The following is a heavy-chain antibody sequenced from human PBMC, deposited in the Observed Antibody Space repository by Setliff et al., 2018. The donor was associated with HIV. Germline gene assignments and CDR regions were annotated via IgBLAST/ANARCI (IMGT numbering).Heavy chain of an antibody. J-gene: IGHJ4*02. CDR1: GGSISSSSYY. CDR2: IYYSGST. CDR3: ARQPSRMVAFDY. V-gene: IGHV4-39*01. D-gene: IGHD3-10*01. Sequence: KPSETLSLTCTVSGGSISSSSYYWGWIRQPPGKGLEWIGSIYYSGSTYYNPSLKSRVTISVDTSKNQFSLKLSSVTAADTAVYYCARQPSRMVAFDYWGQGTLVTVSS.